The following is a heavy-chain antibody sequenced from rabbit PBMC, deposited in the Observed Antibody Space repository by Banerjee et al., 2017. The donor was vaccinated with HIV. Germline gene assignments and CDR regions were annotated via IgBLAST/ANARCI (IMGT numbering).Heavy chain of an antibody. CDR3: AGDWAGVFGGILNL. Sequence: QEQLVESGGGLVQPEGSLTLTCTASGFSFNNKYVMCWVRQAPGKGLEWIACINTNTGNPVSASGGKARFPIPKTPSPTVTWKMTSLTAGDTATFFWAGDWAGVFGGILNLGGPAPL. CDR2: INTNTGNP. J-gene: IGHJ4*01. D-gene: IGHD4-1*01. CDR1: GFSFNNKYV. V-gene: IGHV1S45*01.